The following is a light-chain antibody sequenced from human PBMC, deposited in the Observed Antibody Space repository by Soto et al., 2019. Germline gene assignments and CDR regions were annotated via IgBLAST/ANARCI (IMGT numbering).Light chain of an antibody. Sequence: EIVLTQSPGTLSLSPGERATLSCRASQSVSSNFLAWFQQQPGQAPRLLVYAASSGVTGIPDRFSGSGSGTDFTLTISRLEPEDFAVYYCQQYGGSPITFGQGTRLEIK. V-gene: IGKV3-20*01. CDR1: QSVSSNF. CDR2: AAS. CDR3: QQYGGSPIT. J-gene: IGKJ5*01.